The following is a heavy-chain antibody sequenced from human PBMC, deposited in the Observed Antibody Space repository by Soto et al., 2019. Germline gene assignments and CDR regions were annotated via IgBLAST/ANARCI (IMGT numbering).Heavy chain of an antibody. V-gene: IGHV4-59*05. CDR2: IYYSGST. CDR3: ARLASGSPHFDY. D-gene: IGHD6-6*01. Sequence: SETLSLTCTVSGGSISSYYWSWIRQPPGKGLEWIGSIYYSGSTYYNPSLKSRVTISVDTSKNQFSLKLSSVTAADTAVYYCARLASGSPHFDYWGQGTMVTVSS. CDR1: GGSISSYY. J-gene: IGHJ4*03.